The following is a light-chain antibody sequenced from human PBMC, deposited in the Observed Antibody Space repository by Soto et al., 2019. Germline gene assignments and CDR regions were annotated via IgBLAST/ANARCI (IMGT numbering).Light chain of an antibody. CDR3: QKYGSSPWT. CDR2: GAS. Sequence: ETVLTQSPGTLSLSPGKRATLSCRASQTIRSNYLAWYRQTPGQAPRLLIYGASNRATDIADRFSGSGSGTDFTIIISRLEPEDFALYYCQKYGSSPWTFGQWTKVEIK. V-gene: IGKV3-20*01. J-gene: IGKJ1*01. CDR1: QTIRSNY.